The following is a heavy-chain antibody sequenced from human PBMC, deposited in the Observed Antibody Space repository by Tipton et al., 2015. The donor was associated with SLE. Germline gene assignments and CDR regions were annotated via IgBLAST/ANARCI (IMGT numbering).Heavy chain of an antibody. CDR1: GGSISSYY. D-gene: IGHD3-22*01. CDR2: IYLSGGT. CDR3: AGATYYYDRSRYYYPFDY. J-gene: IGHJ4*02. Sequence: TLSLTCTVSGGSISSYYWSWIRQPPGKGLEWIVSIYLSGGTYYNPSLKSRVTISVDTSKNQFSLKLSSVTAADTAGYYCAGATYYYDRSRYYYPFDYWSQVTLVNVTT. V-gene: IGHV4-59*04.